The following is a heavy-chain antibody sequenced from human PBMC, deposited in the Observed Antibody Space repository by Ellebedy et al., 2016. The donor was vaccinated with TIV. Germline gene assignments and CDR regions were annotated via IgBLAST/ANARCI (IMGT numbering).Heavy chain of an antibody. Sequence: PGGSLRLSCAASGFTFTRYWMRWVRQAPGKGLEWVANIDQAGGEKHYVDSVKGRFTISRDNAENSLYLHMNSLTVEETAVYFCARNYGAPDAWGQGTLVTVSS. CDR3: ARNYGAPDA. D-gene: IGHD4-17*01. J-gene: IGHJ5*02. CDR2: IDQAGGEK. CDR1: GFTFTRYW. V-gene: IGHV3-7*01.